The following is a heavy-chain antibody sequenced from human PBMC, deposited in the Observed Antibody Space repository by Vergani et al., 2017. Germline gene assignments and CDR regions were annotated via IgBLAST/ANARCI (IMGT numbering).Heavy chain of an antibody. Sequence: EVQLVESGGGLVQPGRSLRLSCAASGFTFDDYAMHWARQAPGKGLEWVSGISWNSGSIGYADSVKGRFTTSRDNAKNSLYLQMNSLRAEDTALYYCAKKWGGSYSFDYWGQGTLVTVSS. CDR2: ISWNSGSI. CDR1: GFTFDDYA. J-gene: IGHJ4*02. V-gene: IGHV3-9*01. D-gene: IGHD1-26*01. CDR3: AKKWGGSYSFDY.